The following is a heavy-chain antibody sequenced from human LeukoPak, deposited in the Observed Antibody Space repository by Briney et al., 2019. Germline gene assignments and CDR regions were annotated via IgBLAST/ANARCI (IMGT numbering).Heavy chain of an antibody. V-gene: IGHV3-23*01. Sequence: GGSLRLSCAASGFTFSSYAMSWVRQAPGKGLEWVSTISDSGDTTYYADSVKGRSTNSRDNSKNTLYLQMNSLRAEDTAVYYCAPSAFDFWGQGTLVTVSS. CDR2: ISDSGDTT. CDR3: APSAFDF. CDR1: GFTFSSYA. J-gene: IGHJ4*02.